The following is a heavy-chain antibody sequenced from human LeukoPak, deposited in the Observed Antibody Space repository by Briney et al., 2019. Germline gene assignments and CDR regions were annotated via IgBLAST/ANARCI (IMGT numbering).Heavy chain of an antibody. V-gene: IGHV3-74*01. Sequence: GGSLRLSCAASGFTFSSYWMHWVRQAPGKGLVWVSRIKTDGSSISYADSVKGRFTISRDNAKNTLYLQMNSLRAEDTAVYYCAKDRDSGPVFDSWGQGTLVTVSS. D-gene: IGHD1-26*01. J-gene: IGHJ4*02. CDR1: GFTFSSYW. CDR3: AKDRDSGPVFDS. CDR2: IKTDGSSI.